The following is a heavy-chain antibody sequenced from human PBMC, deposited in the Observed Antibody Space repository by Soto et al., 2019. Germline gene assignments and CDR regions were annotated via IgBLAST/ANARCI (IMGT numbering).Heavy chain of an antibody. V-gene: IGHV1-8*01. Sequence: ASVKVSCKASGYTFTRYDIQWVRQATGQGLEWMGWMNPNSGNTGYAQKFQGRVTMTRNTSISTAYMELSSLRSEDTAVYYCARDSIRDRNYYYYGMDVWGQGTTVTVSS. CDR2: MNPNSGNT. J-gene: IGHJ6*02. CDR1: GYTFTRYD. CDR3: ARDSIRDRNYYYYGMDV. D-gene: IGHD2-21*01.